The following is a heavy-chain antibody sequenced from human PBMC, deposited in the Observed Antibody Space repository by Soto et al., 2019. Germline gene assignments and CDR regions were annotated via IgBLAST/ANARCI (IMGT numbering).Heavy chain of an antibody. CDR1: GGSISSSSYY. Sequence: SETLSLTCTVSGGSISSSSYYWGWIRQPPGKGLEWIGNIYYSGSTYYNPSLKSRVTISVDTSKNQFSLKLSSVTAADTAVYYCARLDRDCSGGSCYSYWFDPWGQGTLVTVSS. V-gene: IGHV4-39*01. CDR2: IYYSGST. D-gene: IGHD2-15*01. J-gene: IGHJ5*02. CDR3: ARLDRDCSGGSCYSYWFDP.